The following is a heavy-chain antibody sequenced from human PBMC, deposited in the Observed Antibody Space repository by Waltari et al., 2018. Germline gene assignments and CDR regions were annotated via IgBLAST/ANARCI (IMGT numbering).Heavy chain of an antibody. D-gene: IGHD3-16*01. CDR3: ARGGPTLGGPFDY. Sequence: QVQLQESGPGLVKPSETLSLTCAVSGYSISSGYYWGWIRQPPGKGLEWIGSIYHSGSTYYNPSHKSRGTISVDTSKNQFSLKLSSVTAADTAVYYCARGGPTLGGPFDYWGQGTLVTVSS. CDR2: IYHSGST. V-gene: IGHV4-38-2*01. J-gene: IGHJ4*02. CDR1: GYSISSGYY.